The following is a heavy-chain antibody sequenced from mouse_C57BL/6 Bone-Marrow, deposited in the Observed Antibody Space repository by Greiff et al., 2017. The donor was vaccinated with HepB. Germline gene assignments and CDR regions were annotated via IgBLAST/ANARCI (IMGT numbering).Heavy chain of an antibody. CDR1: GYTFTSYG. D-gene: IGHD2-3*01. J-gene: IGHJ2*01. CDR2: IYPRSGNT. CDR3: ARRWLTFAY. V-gene: IGHV1-81*01. Sequence: QVQLKESGAELARPGASVKLSCKASGYTFTSYGISWVKQRTGQGLEWIGEIYPRSGNTYYNEKFKGKATLTADKSSSTAYMELRSLTSEDSAVYFCARRWLTFAYWGQGTTLTVSS.